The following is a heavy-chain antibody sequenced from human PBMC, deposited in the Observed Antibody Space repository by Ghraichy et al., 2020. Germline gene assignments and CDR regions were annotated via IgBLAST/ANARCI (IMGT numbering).Heavy chain of an antibody. J-gene: IGHJ4*01. D-gene: IGHD3-22*01. CDR2: IKHDGSEK. V-gene: IGHV3-7*04. CDR1: GFSFDSYW. CDR3: ARVQGREGSNDNSGYRHFDS. Sequence: GGSLRLSCATSGFSFDSYWMSWVRQAPGKGLEWVVSIKHDGSEKSYVDSVRGRFTISRENAKNSLYLQMNSLRAEDTAVYSCARVQGREGSNDNSGYRHFDSWGHGTRVTVSS.